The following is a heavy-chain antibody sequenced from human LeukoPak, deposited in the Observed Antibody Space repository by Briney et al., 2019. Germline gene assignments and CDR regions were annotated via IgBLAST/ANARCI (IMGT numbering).Heavy chain of an antibody. J-gene: IGHJ5*02. D-gene: IGHD3-10*01. CDR1: GGSISSTGYY. Sequence: PSETLSLTCTVSGGSISSTGYYWGWIRQPPGKGLEWIGSIDHSGNTYYGPSLKSRATISADTSKNQFSLKVSSVTAADTAVYYCARGFGSGSYYYGWFDPWGQGTLVTVSS. V-gene: IGHV4-39*07. CDR3: ARGFGSGSYYYGWFDP. CDR2: IDHSGNT.